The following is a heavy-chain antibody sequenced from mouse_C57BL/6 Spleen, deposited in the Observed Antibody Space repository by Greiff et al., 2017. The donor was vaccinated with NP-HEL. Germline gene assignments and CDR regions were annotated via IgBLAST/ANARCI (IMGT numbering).Heavy chain of an antibody. CDR3: ARVTTVVTGHYFDY. Sequence: QVQLQQPGAELVRPGTSVKLSCKASGYTFTSYWMHWVKQRPGQGLEWIGVIDPSDSYTNYNQKFKGKATLTVDTSSSTAYMQLSSLTSEDSAVYYCARVTTVVTGHYFDYWGQGTTLTVSS. CDR1: GYTFTSYW. D-gene: IGHD1-1*01. V-gene: IGHV1-59*01. J-gene: IGHJ2*01. CDR2: IDPSDSYT.